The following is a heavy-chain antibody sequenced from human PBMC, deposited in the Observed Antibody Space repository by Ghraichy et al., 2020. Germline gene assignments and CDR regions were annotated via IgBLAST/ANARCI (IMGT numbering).Heavy chain of an antibody. V-gene: IGHV3-23*01. Sequence: LSLTCAASGFTFRNYAMTWVRQAPGKGLEWVSAISGSGNTTHYADSVKGRFTISRDNSRNMLYLRMNSLRAEDTAVYYCAKDANHVGLFDAWGLGTLGTVSS. D-gene: IGHD1-14*01. J-gene: IGHJ4*02. CDR2: ISGSGNTT. CDR3: AKDANHVGLFDA. CDR1: GFTFRNYA.